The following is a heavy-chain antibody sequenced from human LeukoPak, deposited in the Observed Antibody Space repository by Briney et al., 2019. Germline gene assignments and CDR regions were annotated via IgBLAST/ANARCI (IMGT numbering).Heavy chain of an antibody. CDR2: VNPNSGVT. Sequence: ASVKVSCKVSGYTLTELSMHWVRQAPGQGLEWMGWVNPNSGVTNYAQKFQDRVTMTRDTSISTAYMELSRLRSDDTAVYYCARGRGDGWYFDLWGRGTLVTVSS. CDR1: GYTLTELS. CDR3: ARGRGDGWYFDL. D-gene: IGHD7-27*01. J-gene: IGHJ2*01. V-gene: IGHV1-2*02.